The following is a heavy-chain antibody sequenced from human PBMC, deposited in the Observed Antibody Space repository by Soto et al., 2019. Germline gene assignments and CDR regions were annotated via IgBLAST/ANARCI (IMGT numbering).Heavy chain of an antibody. Sequence: VQLVESGGGVVQPGRSLRLSCAASGFTFSSYAIHWVRQAPGKGLEWVSSISSSSSYIYYADSVKGRFTISRDNAKNSLYLQMNSLRAEDTAVYYCAFAGSGSYSNVPDAFDIWGQGTMVTVSS. CDR3: AFAGSGSYSNVPDAFDI. V-gene: IGHV3-21*01. D-gene: IGHD3-10*01. CDR1: GFTFSSYA. CDR2: ISSSSSYI. J-gene: IGHJ3*02.